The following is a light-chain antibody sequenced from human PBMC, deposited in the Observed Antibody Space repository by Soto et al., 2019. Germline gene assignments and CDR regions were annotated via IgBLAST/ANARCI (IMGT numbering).Light chain of an antibody. Sequence: QSVLTQAPSVSGSPGHSVTITCTGTSSDVGGYKYVSWFKKQTGKENKVMIYEVDKRTSGVTDRFSGSKYGNTDSLKISGLQAEDEADYYCCSNAGSVEVFGTGPKVTVL. CDR3: CSNAGSVEV. J-gene: IGLJ1*01. V-gene: IGLV2-11*01. CDR1: SSDVGGYKY. CDR2: EVD.